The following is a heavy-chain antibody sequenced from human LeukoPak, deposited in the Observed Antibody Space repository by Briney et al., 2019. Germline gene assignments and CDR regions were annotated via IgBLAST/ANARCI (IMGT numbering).Heavy chain of an antibody. Sequence: SETLSLTCTVSGGSISSGDYYWSWIRQPPGKGLEWIGYIYYSEVTNYNPSLMSLVAISVDTSKNQFSLRLSSVTAADTAVYYCARGMTTVTTSGYWGQGTLVTVSS. CDR3: ARGMTTVTTSGY. J-gene: IGHJ4*02. CDR1: GGSISSGDYY. V-gene: IGHV4-30-4*01. CDR2: IYYSEVT. D-gene: IGHD4-17*01.